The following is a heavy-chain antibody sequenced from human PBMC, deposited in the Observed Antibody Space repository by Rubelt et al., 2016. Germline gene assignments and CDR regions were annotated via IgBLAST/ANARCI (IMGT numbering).Heavy chain of an antibody. CDR1: GGTFSSYA. Sequence: QVQLVQSGAEVKKPGSSVKVSCKASGGTFSSYAISWVRQAPGQGLEWMGGIIPIFGTANYAQKCQGRGTITADESTSTADMERSSLRSEDTAVYYCAREQQLVGGWFDPWGQGTLVTVSS. J-gene: IGHJ5*02. V-gene: IGHV1-69*01. CDR2: IIPIFGTA. D-gene: IGHD6-13*01. CDR3: AREQQLVGGWFDP.